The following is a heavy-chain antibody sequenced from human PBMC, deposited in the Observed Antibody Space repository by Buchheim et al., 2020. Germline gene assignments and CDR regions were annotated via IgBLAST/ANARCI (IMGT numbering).Heavy chain of an antibody. CDR2: FSCNTANT. J-gene: IGHJ2*01. D-gene: IGHD5-18*01. Sequence: EVQVLESGGGLVQPGGSLRLSCAASGFTFSSYAMTWVRQAPGKGLEWVSSFSCNTANTYYADSVKGRFTISRDNSKNTLYLQMNGLRAEDTALYYCAKRGDWDTAMGHWYFDLWGRGTL. CDR1: GFTFSSYA. CDR3: AKRGDWDTAMGHWYFDL. V-gene: IGHV3-23*01.